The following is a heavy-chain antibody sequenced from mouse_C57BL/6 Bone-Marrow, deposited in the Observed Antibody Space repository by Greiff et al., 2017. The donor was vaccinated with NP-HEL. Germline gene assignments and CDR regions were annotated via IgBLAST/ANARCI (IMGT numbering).Heavy chain of an antibody. Sequence: EVQRVESGGGLVQPGGSMKLSCAASGFTFSDAWMDWVRQSPEKGLEWVAEIRNKANNHATYYAESVKGRFTISRDDSKSSVYLQMNSLRAEDTGIYYCTERLLDAMDYWGQGTSVTVSS. CDR1: GFTFSDAW. J-gene: IGHJ4*01. V-gene: IGHV6-6*01. CDR2: IRNKANNHAT. D-gene: IGHD3-2*02. CDR3: TERLLDAMDY.